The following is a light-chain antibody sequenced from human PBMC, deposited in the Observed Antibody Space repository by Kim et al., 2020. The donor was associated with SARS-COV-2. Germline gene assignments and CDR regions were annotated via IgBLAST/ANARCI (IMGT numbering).Light chain of an antibody. J-gene: IGKJ1*01. CDR3: QHYGGSPRP. CDR1: ESIDSRH. CDR2: ATS. V-gene: IGKV3-20*01. Sequence: SPGDGATLTCWASESIDSRHLAWYQQKPGQPPRLLMYATSRRATGISDRFSGSGSGTDFSLTISRLEPDDCAVYYCQHYGGSPRPFGQGTKVDIK.